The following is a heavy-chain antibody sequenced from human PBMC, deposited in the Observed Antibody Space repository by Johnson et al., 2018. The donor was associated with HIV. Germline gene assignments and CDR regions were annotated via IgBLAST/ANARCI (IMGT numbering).Heavy chain of an antibody. V-gene: IGHV3-23*04. CDR2: ISGSGGST. CDR3: AREGVAVRYIDDAFDI. D-gene: IGHD3-9*01. Sequence: VQLVESGGGLVQPGGSLRLSCAASGFTFSSYAMSWVRQAPGKGLEWVSAISGSGGSTYYADSVKGRFTISRDNSKNTLYLQMNSLRAEDTAVYYCAREGVAVRYIDDAFDIWGQGTMVTVSS. J-gene: IGHJ3*02. CDR1: GFTFSSYA.